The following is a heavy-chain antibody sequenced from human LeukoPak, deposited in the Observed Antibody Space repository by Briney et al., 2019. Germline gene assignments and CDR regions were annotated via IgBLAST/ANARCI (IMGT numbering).Heavy chain of an antibody. CDR3: ASGPGYSYGLYYYYYMDV. D-gene: IGHD5-18*01. V-gene: IGHV3-21*01. CDR1: GFTFSSYS. Sequence: GSLRLSCAASGFTFSSYSINWVRQAPGKGLEWVSSISSSSSYIYYADSVKGRFTISRDNAKNSLYLQMSSLRAEDTAVYYCASGPGYSYGLYYYYYMDVWGKGTTVTVSS. CDR2: ISSSSSYI. J-gene: IGHJ6*03.